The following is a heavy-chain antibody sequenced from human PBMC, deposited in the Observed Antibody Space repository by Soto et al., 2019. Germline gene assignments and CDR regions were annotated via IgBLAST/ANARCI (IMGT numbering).Heavy chain of an antibody. Sequence: GGSLRVSCAASGLTFSSYGMNWVSKEKRKGLEWVSVISGSGGSTYYADSVKGRFTISRDNSRNTLYLQMNSLRAEDTAIYYFAKGSGYYYDNSGSNWFDPWGQGTQVTVSS. CDR2: ISGSGGST. CDR1: GLTFSSYG. CDR3: AKGSGYYYDNSGSNWFDP. V-gene: IGHV3-23*01. J-gene: IGHJ5*02. D-gene: IGHD3-22*01.